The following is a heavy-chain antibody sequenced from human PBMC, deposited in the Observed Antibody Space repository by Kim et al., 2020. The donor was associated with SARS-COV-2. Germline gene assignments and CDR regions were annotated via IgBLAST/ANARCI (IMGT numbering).Heavy chain of an antibody. V-gene: IGHV4-39*01. CDR3: ARQVGARVDWFDP. Sequence: TPTLTARVTLSVDTSTHQFSLKLSSVTAADTAVYYCARQVGARVDWFDPWGQGTLVTASS. J-gene: IGHJ5*02. D-gene: IGHD1-26*01.